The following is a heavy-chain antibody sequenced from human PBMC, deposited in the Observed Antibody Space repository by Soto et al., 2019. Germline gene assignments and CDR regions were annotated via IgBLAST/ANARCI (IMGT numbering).Heavy chain of an antibody. CDR2: IDPKNGGT. CDR3: GRDDYGIFPY. V-gene: IGHV1-2*02. CDR1: GYSISAYY. Sequence: ASVKVCKASGYSISAYYIHWVRQAPGQGLEWMGWIDPKNGGTVSAQKFQGRLTMTRDTSISTVYMDLSGLTSDDTALYYCGRDDYGIFPYWGQGSLVTVSS. D-gene: IGHD3-10*01. J-gene: IGHJ4*02.